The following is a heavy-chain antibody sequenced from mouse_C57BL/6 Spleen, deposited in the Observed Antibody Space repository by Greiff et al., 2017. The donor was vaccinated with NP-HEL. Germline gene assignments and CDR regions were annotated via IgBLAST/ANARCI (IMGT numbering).Heavy chain of an antibody. Sequence: VQLQQSGAELVRPGASVKLSCTASGFNIKDDYMHWVKQRPEQGLEWIGWIDPENGDTEYASKFQGKATITADTSSNTAYLQLSSLTSEDTAVYYCTKDYYYGSSSGYFDYWGQGTTLTVSS. D-gene: IGHD1-1*01. CDR2: IDPENGDT. J-gene: IGHJ2*01. CDR1: GFNIKDDY. V-gene: IGHV14-4*01. CDR3: TKDYYYGSSSGYFDY.